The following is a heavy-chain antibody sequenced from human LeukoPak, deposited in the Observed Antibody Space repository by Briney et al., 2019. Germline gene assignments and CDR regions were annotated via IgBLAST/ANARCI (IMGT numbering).Heavy chain of an antibody. V-gene: IGHV4-59*01. CDR1: GGSISSYY. CDR3: TRVASIFRVVSLWSSGY. J-gene: IGHJ4*02. Sequence: PSETLSLTCTVSGGSISSYYWTWIRQPPGKGLEWIGYINYSGSTKYNPSLKSRVTMSVDTSKNQFSLNLTSVTTADTAVYYCTRVASIFRVVSLWSSGYWGQGTLVAVSS. D-gene: IGHD3-3*01. CDR2: INYSGST.